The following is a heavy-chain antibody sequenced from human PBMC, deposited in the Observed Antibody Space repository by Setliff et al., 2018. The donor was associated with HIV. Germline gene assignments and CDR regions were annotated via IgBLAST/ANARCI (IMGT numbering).Heavy chain of an antibody. V-gene: IGHV1-18*01. Sequence: ASVKVSCKTSGYTFNRYAISWVRQAPGQGLEWVGWINVKNVNTYYAQKFKGRVTMTTDTATNTAYMELRSLRFDDTAVYYCARVSGWIYPIVYFYGFDVWGQGTTVTVSS. D-gene: IGHD5-12*01. J-gene: IGHJ6*02. CDR1: GYTFNRYA. CDR3: ARVSGWIYPIVYFYGFDV. CDR2: INVKNVNT.